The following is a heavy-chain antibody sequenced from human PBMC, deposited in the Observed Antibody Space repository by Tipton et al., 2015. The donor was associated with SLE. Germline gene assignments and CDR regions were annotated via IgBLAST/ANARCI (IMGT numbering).Heavy chain of an antibody. J-gene: IGHJ4*02. V-gene: IGHV4-34*01. D-gene: IGHD6-6*01. CDR2: IHHSGST. Sequence: GLVKPSETLSLTCAVYGGSFSGYYWSWIRQPPGKGLEWIGEIHHSGSTNYKQSLKSRVTISLDTSKNQFSLKLSSVTAADTAVYFCARLAGRRFPFDSWGQGTLVTVSS. CDR3: ARLAGRRFPFDS. CDR1: GGSFSGYY.